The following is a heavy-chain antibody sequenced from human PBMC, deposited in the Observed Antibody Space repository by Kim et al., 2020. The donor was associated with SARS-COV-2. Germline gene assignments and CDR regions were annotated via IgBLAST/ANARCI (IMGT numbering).Heavy chain of an antibody. CDR3: ARAGSTGSSARDWFDP. Sequence: GESLKISCKGSGYIFTNYWIGWVRQMPGKGLEWMGIIYPGNSDTRYSPSFQGHVTISADKSIGTAYLQWSSLEAPDTAMYYCARAGSTGSSARDWFDPWGQGTLVTVPS. J-gene: IGHJ5*02. D-gene: IGHD1-26*01. CDR2: IYPGNSDT. V-gene: IGHV5-51*01. CDR1: GYIFTNYW.